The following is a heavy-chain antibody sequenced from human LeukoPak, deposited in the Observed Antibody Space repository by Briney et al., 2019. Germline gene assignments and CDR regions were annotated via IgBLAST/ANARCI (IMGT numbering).Heavy chain of an antibody. CDR2: IYYSGST. J-gene: IGHJ3*02. D-gene: IGHD3-22*01. V-gene: IGHV4-59*01. CDR1: GGSINIYY. Sequence: SETLSLTCTVSGGSINIYYWSWIRQPPGKGLEWIGYIYYSGSTNYNPSLKSRVTISVDTSKNLFSLKLSSVTAADTAVYYCARGGGVGGYYDISGYLDDAFDIWGQGTMVTVSS. CDR3: ARGGGVGGYYDISGYLDDAFDI.